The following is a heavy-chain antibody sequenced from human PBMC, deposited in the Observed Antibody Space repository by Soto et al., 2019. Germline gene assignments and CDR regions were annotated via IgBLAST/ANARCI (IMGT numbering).Heavy chain of an antibody. CDR3: ARVSRYSSSWYDY. J-gene: IGHJ4*02. D-gene: IGHD6-13*01. V-gene: IGHV3-72*01. Sequence: EVQLVESEGGLVQPGGSLRLSCAASGFTFSDHYMDWVRQAPGKGLEWVGRTRNKANSYTTEYAASVKGRFTISRDDSKNSLYLQMNSLKTEDTAVYYCARVSRYSSSWYDYWGQGTLVTVSS. CDR2: TRNKANSYTT. CDR1: GFTFSDHY.